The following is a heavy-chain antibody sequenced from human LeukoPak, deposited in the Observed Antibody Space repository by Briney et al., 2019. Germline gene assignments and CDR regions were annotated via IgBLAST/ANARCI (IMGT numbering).Heavy chain of an antibody. D-gene: IGHD1-26*01. CDR1: GGSISSYY. J-gene: IGHJ4*02. Sequence: SETLSLTCTVSGGSISSYYWSWIRQPPGKGLEWIGYIYYSGSTNYNPSLKSRVTISVDTSKNQFSLKLSSVTAADTAVYYCAREAPIEKGELTPAAFDYWGQGTLVTVSS. CDR3: AREAPIEKGELTPAAFDY. CDR2: IYYSGST. V-gene: IGHV4-59*01.